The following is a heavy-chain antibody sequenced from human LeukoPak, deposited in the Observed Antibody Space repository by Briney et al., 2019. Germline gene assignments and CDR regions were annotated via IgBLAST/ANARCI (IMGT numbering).Heavy chain of an antibody. CDR1: GGTFSSYA. CDR3: ARGSRGRTLDY. D-gene: IGHD1/OR15-1a*01. J-gene: IGHJ4*02. CDR2: ITPIFGTA. Sequence: ASVKVSCKASGGTFSSYAISWVRQALGQGLEWMGGITPIFGTANYAQKFQGRVTITTDESTSTAYMELSSLRSEDTAVYYCARGSRGRTLDYWGQGTLVTVSS. V-gene: IGHV1-69*05.